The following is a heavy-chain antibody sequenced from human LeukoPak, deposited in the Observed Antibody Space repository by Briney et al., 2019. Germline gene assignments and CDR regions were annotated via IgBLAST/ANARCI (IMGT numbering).Heavy chain of an antibody. J-gene: IGHJ5*02. D-gene: IGHD3-3*01. CDR3: ARTYYDFWSGSNNWFDP. V-gene: IGHV4-4*02. CDR2: IFHYGTT. CDR1: GGSISSTVW. Sequence: SGTLSLTCAVSGGSISSTVWWSWVRQPPGKGLEWIGDIFHYGTTNYNPSLKSRLTISIDTSKNQFSLKLSSVTAADTAVYYCARTYYDFWSGSNNWFDPWGQGTLVTVSS.